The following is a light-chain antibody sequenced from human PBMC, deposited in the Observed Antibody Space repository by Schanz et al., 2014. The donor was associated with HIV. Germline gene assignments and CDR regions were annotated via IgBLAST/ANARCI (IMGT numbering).Light chain of an antibody. CDR2: SNN. Sequence: QSVLTQPPSASGTPGQRVTISCSGSSSNIGSNYVQWYQQLPGTAPKLLIYSNNQRPSGVPDRFSGSTSGTSAYLAITGLQADDEADYYCQSYDKSLSVVVFGGGTKLTVL. J-gene: IGLJ2*01. CDR1: SSNIGSNY. V-gene: IGLV1-47*01. CDR3: QSYDKSLSVVV.